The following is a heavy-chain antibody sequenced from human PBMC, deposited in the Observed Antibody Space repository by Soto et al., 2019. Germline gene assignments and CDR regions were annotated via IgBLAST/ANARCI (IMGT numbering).Heavy chain of an antibody. D-gene: IGHD2-2*01. CDR3: AKVGYAFGYSAMDV. Sequence: SETLSLTCAVYGGSFSGFYWSWIRQPPGKGLEWIGEVNHSGGTNYNPSLKSRVTISVATSKNQLSLKLSSVTAADTAVYYCAKVGYAFGYSAMDVWGLGTTVTVSS. V-gene: IGHV4-34*01. CDR2: VNHSGGT. CDR1: GGSFSGFY. J-gene: IGHJ6*02.